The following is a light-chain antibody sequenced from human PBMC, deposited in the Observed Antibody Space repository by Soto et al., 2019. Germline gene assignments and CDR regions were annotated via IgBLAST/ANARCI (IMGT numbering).Light chain of an antibody. V-gene: IGKV3-15*01. CDR1: QSISTK. CDR3: QEYNSWQSIT. J-gene: IGKJ4*01. Sequence: EIVTTQSPATLSVSPGERATLSCRASQSISTKLAWYQQKPGQAPRLLIYGASTRATGIPARFSGSGSGTEFTLTISSLQSEDFAAYYCQEYNSWQSITFGGGTKVEIK. CDR2: GAS.